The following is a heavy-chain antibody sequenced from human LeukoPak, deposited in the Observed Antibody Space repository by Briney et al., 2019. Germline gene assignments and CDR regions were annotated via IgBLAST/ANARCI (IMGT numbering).Heavy chain of an antibody. J-gene: IGHJ4*02. CDR3: ARDPRRRSIAAAGYYFDY. D-gene: IGHD6-13*01. CDR2: ISWNSGSI. V-gene: IGHV3-9*01. CDR1: GFTFDDYA. Sequence: GRSLRLSCAASGFTFDDYAMHWVRQAPGKGLEWVSGISWNSGSIGYADSVKGRFTISRDNAKNSLYLQMNSLRAEDTALYYCARDPRRRSIAAAGYYFDYWGQGTLVTVSS.